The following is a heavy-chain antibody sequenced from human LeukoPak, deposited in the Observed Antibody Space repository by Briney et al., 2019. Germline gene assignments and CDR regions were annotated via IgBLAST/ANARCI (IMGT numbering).Heavy chain of an antibody. Sequence: QPGGSLRLSCAASGFTFSSYARSWVRQAPGKGLEWVSAISGSGGSTYYADSVKGRFTISRDNSKNTLYLQMNSLRAEDTAVYYCAKRTIRGLVQWFDPWGQGTLVTVSS. V-gene: IGHV3-23*01. J-gene: IGHJ5*02. D-gene: IGHD6-6*01. CDR3: AKRTIRGLVQWFDP. CDR2: ISGSGGST. CDR1: GFTFSSYA.